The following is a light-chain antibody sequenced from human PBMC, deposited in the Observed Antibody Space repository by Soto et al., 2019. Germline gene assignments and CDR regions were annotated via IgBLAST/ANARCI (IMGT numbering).Light chain of an antibody. CDR1: SSDVGGYNY. CDR2: DVS. J-gene: IGLJ1*01. CDR3: SSYTTSSTLGYV. Sequence: QSALTQPASVSGSPGQSITISCTGTSSDVGGYNYVSWYRQHPGKAPKLMIYDVSNRPSGVSSRFSGSKSGNTASLTISGLQAEDEADYYCSSYTTSSTLGYVFGTGTKVTVL. V-gene: IGLV2-14*03.